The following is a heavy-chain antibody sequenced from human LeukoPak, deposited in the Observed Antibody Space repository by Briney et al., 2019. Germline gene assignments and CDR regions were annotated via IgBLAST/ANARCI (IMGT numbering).Heavy chain of an antibody. CDR3: AGGSYYGSGSRPGYIEY. J-gene: IGHJ4*02. Sequence: TGGSLRLSCAASGFSVNNNYMNWVRQATGKGLEWVSLMDNFGYKHYADSVEGRVTISGDSSRNTVYLQLNSLRAEDTAVYYCAGGSYYGSGSRPGYIEYWGQGTLVTVSS. V-gene: IGHV3-53*01. D-gene: IGHD3-10*01. CDR1: GFSVNNNY. CDR2: MDNFGYK.